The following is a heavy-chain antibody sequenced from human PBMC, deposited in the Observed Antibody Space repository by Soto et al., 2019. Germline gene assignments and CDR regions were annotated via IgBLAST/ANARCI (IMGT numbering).Heavy chain of an antibody. Sequence: SQTLSLTCAISGDSVSSNSAAWNWIRNSPSRGLEWLGRTYYRSKWYNEYAVSLRGRITINLDTTKNQFSLHLNSATPEDTVVDYCVTWRYYYWGKGTLVTVSS. CDR1: GDSVSSNSAA. CDR2: TYYRSKWYN. D-gene: IGHD2-21*01. V-gene: IGHV6-1*01. J-gene: IGHJ4*02. CDR3: VTWRYYY.